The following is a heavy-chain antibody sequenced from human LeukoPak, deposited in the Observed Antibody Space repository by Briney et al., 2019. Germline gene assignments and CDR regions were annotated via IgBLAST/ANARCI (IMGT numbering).Heavy chain of an antibody. CDR3: ARGDTMIVVDAFDI. CDR2: IIPIFGTA. Sequence: GVSVKVSCKASGGTFSSYAISWVRQAPGQGLEWMGGIIPIFGTANYAQKLQGRVTMTTDTSTSTAYMELRSLRSDDTAVYYCARGDTMIVVDAFDIWGQGTMVTVSS. J-gene: IGHJ3*02. D-gene: IGHD3-22*01. CDR1: GGTFSSYA. V-gene: IGHV1-69*05.